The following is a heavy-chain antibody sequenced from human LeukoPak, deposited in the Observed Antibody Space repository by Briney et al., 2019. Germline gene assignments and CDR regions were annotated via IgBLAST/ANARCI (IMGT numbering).Heavy chain of an antibody. V-gene: IGHV3-66*01. CDR2: ISGGGNT. J-gene: IGHJ6*02. CDR3: GSRDKGYYYGLDV. Sequence: PGGSLRLSCVASGFTGSSNYMSWVRQAPGKGLEWVSIISGGGNTYYADSVKVRFTISRDNSKSTLYLQMKSLRAEDTAVYYCGSRDKGYYYGLDVWGQGTTVTVSS. CDR1: GFTGSSNY. D-gene: IGHD5-24*01.